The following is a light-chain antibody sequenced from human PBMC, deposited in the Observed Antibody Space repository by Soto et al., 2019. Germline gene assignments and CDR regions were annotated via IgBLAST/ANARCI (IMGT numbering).Light chain of an antibody. CDR1: QSVGKY. V-gene: IGKV3-11*01. CDR3: QPSYTSPVT. J-gene: IGKJ4*01. Sequence: DIVMTQSPSTLSLSPGDRSTRSGRASQSVGKYLVWYQQKPGQSHRLLIYDTYYRATGIPVRFSGSGSGTDFTITISSLQPEDFGIYYCQPSYTSPVTVGGVTKVEIK. CDR2: DTY.